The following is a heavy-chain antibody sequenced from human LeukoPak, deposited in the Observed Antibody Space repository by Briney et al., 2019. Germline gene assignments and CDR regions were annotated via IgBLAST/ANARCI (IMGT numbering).Heavy chain of an antibody. V-gene: IGHV5-51*01. CDR3: ARPPSRGYSSSFEY. D-gene: IGHD2-2*03. Sequence: GESLKISCKGSGYSFPTYWIAWARQMRGKGLEWMGIIYPDESNIRYSPSFQGQVTISADKSISTAYLQWSSLKASDTAMYYCARPPSRGYSSSFEYWGQGTLVTVSS. CDR1: GYSFPTYW. CDR2: IYPDESNI. J-gene: IGHJ4*02.